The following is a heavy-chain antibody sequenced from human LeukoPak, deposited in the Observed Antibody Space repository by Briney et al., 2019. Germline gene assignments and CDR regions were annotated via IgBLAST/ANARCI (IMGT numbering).Heavy chain of an antibody. CDR2: IYNSGIT. J-gene: IGHJ5*02. Sequence: SETLSLTCTVSGGSMSSYYWNWIRQPPGKGLEWIGWIYNSGITNYNPSLKSRVTMSVDTSKNQFSLKLSSVTAADTAVYYCARDSLYDSSGHAPWGQGSLVTVSS. V-gene: IGHV4-59*12. CDR3: ARDSLYDSSGHAP. D-gene: IGHD3-22*01. CDR1: GGSMSSYY.